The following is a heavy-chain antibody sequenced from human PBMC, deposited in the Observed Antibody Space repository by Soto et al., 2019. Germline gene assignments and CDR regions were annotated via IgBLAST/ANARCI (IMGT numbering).Heavy chain of an antibody. V-gene: IGHV1-3*01. J-gene: IGHJ4*02. Sequence: ASVKVSCKASGNTLTNYAIHWLRQAPGQRLEWMGWINAGNGNTKYSQKFQGRVTITRDTSASTAYMELSSLRSEDTAVYYCARLYGGNPFDCGGQGTLVKVSS. D-gene: IGHD2-15*01. CDR3: ARLYGGNPFDC. CDR1: GNTLTNYA. CDR2: INAGNGNT.